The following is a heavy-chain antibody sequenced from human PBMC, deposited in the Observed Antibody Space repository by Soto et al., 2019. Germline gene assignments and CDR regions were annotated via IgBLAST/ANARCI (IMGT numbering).Heavy chain of an antibody. CDR3: ARAESSRTVVVTNNWIGP. V-gene: IGHV4-31*03. CDR2: IYYIGST. Sequence: SETLSLTCTVSGGSISSGGYYWSWIRQHPGKGLEWIGYIYYIGSTYYNPSLKSRVTISVDTSKNQFSLKLSSVTAADTAVYYCARAESSRTVVVTNNWIGPWGQGTLVTLSS. D-gene: IGHD2-15*01. J-gene: IGHJ5*02. CDR1: GGSISSGGYY.